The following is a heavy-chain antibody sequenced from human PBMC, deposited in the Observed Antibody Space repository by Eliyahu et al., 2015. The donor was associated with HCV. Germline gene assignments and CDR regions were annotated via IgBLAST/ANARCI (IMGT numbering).Heavy chain of an antibody. CDR1: GFTLDEYA. V-gene: IGHV3-9*01. CDR3: AKGTKYEWNYDSWFDL. J-gene: IGHJ5*02. CDR2: ISWNSGSR. Sequence: EAQLVESGGGLVQPGRSLRLSCAASGFTLDEYAMHWVRQAPGKGLGWVSGISWNSGSRGYADSVKGRFTISRDNAKNTLYLQMNSLRTEDTALYYCAKGTKYEWNYDSWFDLWGQGTLVSVSS. D-gene: IGHD1-7*01.